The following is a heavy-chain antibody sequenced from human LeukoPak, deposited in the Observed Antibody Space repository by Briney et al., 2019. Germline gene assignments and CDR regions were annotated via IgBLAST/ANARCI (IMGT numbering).Heavy chain of an antibody. CDR3: ARGGYCTNGVCLGEDY. CDR2: MNPNSGKT. D-gene: IGHD2-8*01. V-gene: IGHV1-8*01. Sequence: ASVKVSCKASGYTFTSYDINGVGQATGQGGEWMGWMNPNSGKTGYAQKFQGRVTMTRNTSISTAYMELSSLRSEDTAVYYCARGGYCTNGVCLGEDYWGQGTLVTVSS. CDR1: GYTFTSYD. J-gene: IGHJ4*02.